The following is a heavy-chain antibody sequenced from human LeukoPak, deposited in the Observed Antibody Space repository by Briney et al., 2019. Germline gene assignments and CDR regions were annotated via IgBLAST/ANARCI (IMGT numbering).Heavy chain of an antibody. D-gene: IGHD1-26*01. CDR1: GYTFTGYY. V-gene: IGHV1-2*02. CDR2: INPNSGGT. Sequence: ASVKVSCKASGYTFTGYYMHWVRQAPGQGLEWMGWINPNSGGTNYAQKFQGRVTITSDTSLRTAYMELSRLTSDDTAVYSCERSVVGATSVDYWGQGTLVTVSS. CDR3: ERSVVGATSVDY. J-gene: IGHJ4*02.